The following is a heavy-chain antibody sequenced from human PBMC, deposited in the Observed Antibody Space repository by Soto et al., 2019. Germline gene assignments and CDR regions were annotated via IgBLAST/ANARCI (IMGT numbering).Heavy chain of an antibody. D-gene: IGHD4-17*01. CDR3: ARGEMTTAQYYYFMDV. J-gene: IGHJ6*03. V-gene: IGHV3-74*01. CDR2: INSDGSSR. Sequence: EVQLVESGGGLVQPGGSLRLSCTASGFPLSDYWMHWVRQAPGKGLVWVSRINSDGSSRTYADAVKGRFTISRDNAQNTVYLQMNSLGADDTGAYYCARGEMTTAQYYYFMDVWGKGTTVTVAS. CDR1: GFPLSDYW.